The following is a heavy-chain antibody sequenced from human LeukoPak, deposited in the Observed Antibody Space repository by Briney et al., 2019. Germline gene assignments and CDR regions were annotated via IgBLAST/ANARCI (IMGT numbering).Heavy chain of an antibody. Sequence: SGTLSLTCTVSGGSISSYYWSWIRQPAGKGLEWIGRIYTSGSTNYNPSLKSRVTMSVDTSKNQFSLKLSSVTAADTAVYYCARDIGSSGYPWVCWFDPWGQGTLVTVSS. V-gene: IGHV4-4*07. CDR1: GGSISSYY. D-gene: IGHD3-22*01. J-gene: IGHJ5*02. CDR3: ARDIGSSGYPWVCWFDP. CDR2: IYTSGST.